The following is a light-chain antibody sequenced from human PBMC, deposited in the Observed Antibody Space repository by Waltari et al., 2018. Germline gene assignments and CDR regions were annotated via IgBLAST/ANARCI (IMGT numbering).Light chain of an antibody. CDR3: QQYGRSWNT. V-gene: IGKV3-20*01. CDR2: GSS. J-gene: IGKJ2*01. Sequence: EIVLTQSPGTLSLSPGERVTLSCRASQSVSSNYLAWYQQRPGQAPRLLIHGSSSRATDIPDRFSGSGSGTDFTLTISRLEPEDFAVYYCQQYGRSWNTFGQGTKLEIK. CDR1: QSVSSNY.